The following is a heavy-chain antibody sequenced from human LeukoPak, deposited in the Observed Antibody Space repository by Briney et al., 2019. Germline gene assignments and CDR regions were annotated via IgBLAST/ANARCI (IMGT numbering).Heavy chain of an antibody. CDR1: GFTFSSYA. J-gene: IGHJ4*02. Sequence: PGGSLRLSCAASGFTFSSYAMNWVRRAPGKGLEWVSSISSGRSYRCYAASVKGRFTIARDNAKKSRYLQMNSLRAEDTAVYYCARDQDSGSSRTLDYWGQGTLVTVSS. D-gene: IGHD6-6*01. CDR3: ARDQDSGSSRTLDY. V-gene: IGHV3-21*01. CDR2: ISSGRSYR.